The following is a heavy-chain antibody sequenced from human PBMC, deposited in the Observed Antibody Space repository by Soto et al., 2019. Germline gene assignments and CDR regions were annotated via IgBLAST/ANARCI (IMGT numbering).Heavy chain of an antibody. CDR2: IYSGGST. D-gene: IGHD3-3*01. Sequence: PGGSLRLSCAASGFTVSSNYMSWVRQAPGKGLEWVSVIYSGGSTYYADSVKGRLTISRDNSKNTPYLQMDSLRAEDTAVYYCARGWRRVWSGYGTYYYYGMDVWGQGTTVTVSS. CDR1: GFTVSSNY. J-gene: IGHJ6*02. CDR3: ARGWRRVWSGYGTYYYYGMDV. V-gene: IGHV3-53*01.